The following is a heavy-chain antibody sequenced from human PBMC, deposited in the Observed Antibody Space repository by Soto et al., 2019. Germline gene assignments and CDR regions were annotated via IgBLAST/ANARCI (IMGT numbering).Heavy chain of an antibody. CDR2: ISAYNGNT. D-gene: IGHD2-2*01. CDR1: GYTFTSYG. CDR3: AGGGGGYCSSTSCTNYYYYYGMDV. Sequence: QVQLVQSGAEVKKPGASVKVSCKASGYTFTSYGISWVRQAPGQGLEWMGWISAYNGNTNYAQKLQGRVTMTTDTSTSTAYMELRSLRSDDTAVYYCAGGGGGYCSSTSCTNYYYYYGMDVWGQGTTVTVSS. V-gene: IGHV1-18*04. J-gene: IGHJ6*02.